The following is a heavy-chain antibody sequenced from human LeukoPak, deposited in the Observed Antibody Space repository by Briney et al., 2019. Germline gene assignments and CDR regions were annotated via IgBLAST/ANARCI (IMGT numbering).Heavy chain of an antibody. CDR3: ARGRFIAGTTAYYFDY. CDR1: GFTFSSYW. J-gene: IGHJ4*02. D-gene: IGHD1-26*01. CDR2: INQGEGEK. Sequence: PGGSLRLSCVASGFTFSSYWMSWVRQAPGKGLEWVANINQGEGEKYYVDSVKGRFTISRDNAKKSLFLQMNSLRAEDTAVYYCARGRFIAGTTAYYFDYWGQGTLVTVSS. V-gene: IGHV3-7*03.